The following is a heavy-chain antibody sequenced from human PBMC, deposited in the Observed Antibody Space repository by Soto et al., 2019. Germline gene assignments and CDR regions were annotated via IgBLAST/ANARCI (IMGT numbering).Heavy chain of an antibody. J-gene: IGHJ2*01. Sequence: QVQLVQSGAEVKKPGSSVTVSCKASGGTFSSYTISWVRQAPGQGLEWMGGIIPIFGTANYAQKFQGRVTITADESXXTADMELSSLRSEDTAVYYCARGNHRWLQLWYFDLWGRGTLVTVSS. V-gene: IGHV1-69*12. CDR2: IIPIFGTA. CDR1: GGTFSSYT. CDR3: ARGNHRWLQLWYFDL. D-gene: IGHD5-12*01.